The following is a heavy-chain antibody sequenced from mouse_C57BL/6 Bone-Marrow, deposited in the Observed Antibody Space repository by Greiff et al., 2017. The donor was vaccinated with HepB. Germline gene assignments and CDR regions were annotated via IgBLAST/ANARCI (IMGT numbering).Heavy chain of an antibody. V-gene: IGHV3-6*01. CDR1: GYSITSGYY. D-gene: IGHD2-1*01. CDR2: ISYDGSN. J-gene: IGHJ2*01. Sequence: EVQLQESGPGLVKPSQSLSLTCSVTGYSITSGYYWNWIRQFPGNKLEWMGYISYDGSNNYNPSLKNRISITRDTSKNQFFLKLNSVTTEDTATYYCARDWGNYPWYFDYWGQGTTLTVSS. CDR3: ARDWGNYPWYFDY.